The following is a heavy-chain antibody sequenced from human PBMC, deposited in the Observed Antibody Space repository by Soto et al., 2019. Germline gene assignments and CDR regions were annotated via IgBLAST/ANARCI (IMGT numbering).Heavy chain of an antibody. V-gene: IGHV1-69*13. J-gene: IGHJ4*02. CDR1: GGTFSSYA. CDR2: IIPIFGTA. D-gene: IGHD3-22*01. Sequence: ASVKVSCKASGGTFSSYAISWVRQAPGQGLEWMGGIIPIFGTANYAQKFQGGVTITADESTSTAYMELSSLRSEDTAVYYCARYHDSSGYYYVFDYWGQGTLVTVSS. CDR3: ARYHDSSGYYYVFDY.